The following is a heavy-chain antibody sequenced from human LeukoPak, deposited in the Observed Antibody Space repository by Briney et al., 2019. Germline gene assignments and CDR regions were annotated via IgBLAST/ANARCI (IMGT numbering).Heavy chain of an antibody. V-gene: IGHV5-51*01. CDR1: GYSFTSCW. D-gene: IGHD5-18*01. J-gene: IGHJ4*02. CDR3: VRSRGYSYGYSYYFDY. CDR2: IYPGDSET. Sequence: LGESLKISCKGSGYSFTSCWIGWVRQMPGKGLEWMGIIYPGDSETRYSPSFQGQVTISADKSISTAYLQWSSLKASDTAMYYCVRSRGYSYGYSYYFDYWGQGTLVTVSS.